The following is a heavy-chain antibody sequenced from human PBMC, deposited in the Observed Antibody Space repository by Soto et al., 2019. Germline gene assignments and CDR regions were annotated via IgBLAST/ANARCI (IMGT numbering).Heavy chain of an antibody. CDR1: GYTFTSYG. J-gene: IGHJ5*02. CDR2: ISAYNGNT. D-gene: IGHD2-2*01. Sequence: ASVKVSCKASGYTFTSYGISWVRQAPGQGLEWMGWISAYNGNTNYAQKLQGRVTMTTDTSTSTAYMELRSLRSDDTAVYYCAREGVPATKYNCFDPWGQGTLVTVSS. CDR3: AREGVPATKYNCFDP. V-gene: IGHV1-18*01.